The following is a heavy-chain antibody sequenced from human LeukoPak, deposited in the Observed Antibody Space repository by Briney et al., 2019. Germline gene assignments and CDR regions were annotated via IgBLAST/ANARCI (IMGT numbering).Heavy chain of an antibody. CDR1: EYTLTGYY. CDR2: IDPDTGDS. D-gene: IGHD2-2*01. Sequence: GASVKVSCKTSEYTLTGYYIHWVRQAPGQGLEWMGWIDPDTGDSNYVQKFQGRVTMTRDTSISTAYMELSRLRSDDTAFYYCARIRYCGGISCYYIDYWGQGTLVTVSA. J-gene: IGHJ4*02. V-gene: IGHV1-2*02. CDR3: ARIRYCGGISCYYIDY.